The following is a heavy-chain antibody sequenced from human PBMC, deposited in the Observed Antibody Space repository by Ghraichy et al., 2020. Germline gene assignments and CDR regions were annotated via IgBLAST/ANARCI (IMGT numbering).Heavy chain of an antibody. Sequence: GGSLRLSCAASGFTFSSYSMNWVRQAPGKGLEWVSSISSSSSYIYYADSVKGRFTISRDNAKNSLYLQMNSLRAEDTAVYYCARDGEAAAATGGPGMDVWGQGTTVTVSS. CDR3: ARDGEAAAATGGPGMDV. D-gene: IGHD2-15*01. CDR2: ISSSSSYI. CDR1: GFTFSSYS. V-gene: IGHV3-21*01. J-gene: IGHJ6*02.